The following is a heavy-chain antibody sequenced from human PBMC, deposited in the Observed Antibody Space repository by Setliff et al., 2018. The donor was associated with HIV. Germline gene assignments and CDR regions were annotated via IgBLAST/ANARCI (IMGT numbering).Heavy chain of an antibody. Sequence: GGSLRLSCAASGFTFFDYALNWVRQAPGKGLEWVSSISSSGSYIYYADSVKGRFTISRDHATSALYLQMDSLRAEDTAVYYCARDIRAGNYPPYSYFYYMDVWGKGTTVTVSS. CDR3: ARDIRAGNYPPYSYFYYMDV. V-gene: IGHV3-21*01. J-gene: IGHJ6*03. CDR1: GFTFFDYA. D-gene: IGHD4-4*01. CDR2: ISSSGSYI.